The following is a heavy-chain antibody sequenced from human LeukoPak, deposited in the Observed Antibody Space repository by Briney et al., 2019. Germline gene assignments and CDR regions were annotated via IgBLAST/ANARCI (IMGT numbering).Heavy chain of an antibody. D-gene: IGHD3-22*01. V-gene: IGHV4-34*01. Sequence: SETLSLTCAVYGGSFSGYYWSWIRQPPGKGLEWIGEINHSGSTNYNPSLKSRVTISVDTSKNQFSLKLSSVTAADTAVYYCARESGYHDSSGYTDYWGQGTLDTVSS. CDR3: ARESGYHDSSGYTDY. J-gene: IGHJ4*02. CDR2: INHSGST. CDR1: GGSFSGYY.